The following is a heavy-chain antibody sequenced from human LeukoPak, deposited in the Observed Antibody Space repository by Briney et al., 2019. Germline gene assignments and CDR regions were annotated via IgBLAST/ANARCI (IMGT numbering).Heavy chain of an antibody. CDR1: GFTFSSYW. CDR3: VKGSYYYYDSSGAFDY. J-gene: IGHJ4*02. D-gene: IGHD3-22*01. CDR2: ISSNGGST. V-gene: IGHV3-64D*06. Sequence: PGGSLRLSCAASGFTFSSYWMSWVRQAPGKGLEYVSAISSNGGSTYYADSVKGRFTISRDNSKNTLYLQMSSLRAEDTAVYYCVKGSYYYYDSSGAFDYWGQGTLVTVSS.